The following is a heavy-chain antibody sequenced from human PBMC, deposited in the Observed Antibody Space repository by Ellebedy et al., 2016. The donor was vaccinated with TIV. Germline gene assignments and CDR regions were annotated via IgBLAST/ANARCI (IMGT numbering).Heavy chain of an antibody. J-gene: IGHJ4*02. CDR3: AKVPGGLLWFGELSNEYYFDC. Sequence: GESLKISCAASGFTFSNYAMHWVRQAPGKGLEWVAVISYDGSNKFYADSVKGRFTISRDSAKNSLYLQMNSLRAEDTALYYCAKVPGGLLWFGELSNEYYFDCWGQGTLVTVSS. CDR1: GFTFSNYA. V-gene: IGHV3-30*04. D-gene: IGHD3-10*01. CDR2: ISYDGSNK.